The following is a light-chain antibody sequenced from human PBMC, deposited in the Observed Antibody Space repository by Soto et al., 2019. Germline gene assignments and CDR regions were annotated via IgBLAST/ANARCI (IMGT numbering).Light chain of an antibody. J-gene: IGKJ1*01. CDR2: DTS. Sequence: ESVLTQSTDTLPLSPGEGATLSCRASQSVTSSYLPWYQQKPCQVPRLLIYDTSGRATGMPDRFSGSGSGTDFTLTISRVETEDFGVYCCQQYGSSSWTFGQGTKVELK. V-gene: IGKV3-20*01. CDR1: QSVTSSY. CDR3: QQYGSSSWT.